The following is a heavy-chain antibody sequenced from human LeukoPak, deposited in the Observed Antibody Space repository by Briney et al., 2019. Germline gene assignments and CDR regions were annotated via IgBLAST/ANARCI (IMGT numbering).Heavy chain of an antibody. V-gene: IGHV4-39*01. D-gene: IGHD3-16*02. CDR1: GGSISSSSYY. CDR3: ARHRDYVWGSYRQSNGMDV. J-gene: IGHJ6*02. CDR2: IYYSGST. Sequence: PSETLSLTCTVSGGSISSSSYYWGWIRQPPGTGLEWIGSIYYSGSTYYNPSLKSRVTISVDTSKNQFSLKLSSVTAADTAVYYCARHRDYVWGSYRQSNGMDVWGQGTTVTVSS.